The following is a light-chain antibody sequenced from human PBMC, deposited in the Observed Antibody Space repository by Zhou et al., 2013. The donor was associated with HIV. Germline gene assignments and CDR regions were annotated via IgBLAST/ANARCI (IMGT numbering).Light chain of an antibody. CDR3: QQYNSYSSWT. CDR2: KAS. V-gene: IGKV1-5*03. Sequence: DIQMTQSPSTLSASVGDRVTITCRASQSIGSWLAWYQQKPGKAPKLLIYKASSLESGVPSRFSGSGSGTEFTLTISSLQPDDFATYYCQQYNSYSSWT. CDR1: QSIGSW. J-gene: IGKJ1*01.